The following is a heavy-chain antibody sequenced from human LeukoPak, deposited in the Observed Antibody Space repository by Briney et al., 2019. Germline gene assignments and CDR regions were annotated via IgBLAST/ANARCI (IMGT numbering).Heavy chain of an antibody. J-gene: IGHJ3*02. CDR3: APGDTDRGSLAI. Sequence: SGPTLVSPTPTDTLTCTFSEFSLHTNGVGVGWIRQSPGKALEWLAVIYWDDYKRYSPSLRSRLNITQDTSQNQVGLIMTNMEPVDTATYQCAPGDTDRGSLAIWGQGTMVTVSS. CDR2: IYWDDYK. V-gene: IGHV2-5*02. D-gene: IGHD3-16*01. CDR1: EFSLHTNGVG.